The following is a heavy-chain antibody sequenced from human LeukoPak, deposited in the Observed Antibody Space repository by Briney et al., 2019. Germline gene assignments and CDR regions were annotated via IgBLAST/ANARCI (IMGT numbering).Heavy chain of an antibody. D-gene: IGHD3-22*01. CDR3: ARDLDYYDSGFDY. Sequence: GGSLRLSCAASGFTFSSYWMSWVRQAPGKGLEWVANIKQDGSEKYYVDSVKGRFTISRDNAKNSLYLQMNSLRAEDTAVYYCARDLDYYDSGFDYWGQGTLVTVSS. J-gene: IGHJ4*02. CDR2: IKQDGSEK. CDR1: GFTFSSYW. V-gene: IGHV3-7*01.